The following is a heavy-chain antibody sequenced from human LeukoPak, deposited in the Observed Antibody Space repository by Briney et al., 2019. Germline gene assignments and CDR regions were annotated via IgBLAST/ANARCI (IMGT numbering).Heavy chain of an antibody. V-gene: IGHV1-69*04. CDR1: GGTFSSYA. J-gene: IGHJ4*02. D-gene: IGHD3-22*01. Sequence: SVKVSCKASGGTFSSYAISWVRQAPGQGLEWMGRIIPILGIANYAQKFQGRVTITADKSTSTAYMELSSLRSEDTAVYYCARERHDSGGYYLARVDYGGQGTLVTVSS. CDR3: ARERHDSGGYYLARVDY. CDR2: IIPILGIA.